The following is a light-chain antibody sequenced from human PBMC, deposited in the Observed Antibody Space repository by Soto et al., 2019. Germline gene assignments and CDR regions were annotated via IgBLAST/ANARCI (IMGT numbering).Light chain of an antibody. CDR1: QSIGDS. CDR3: QQYNGYSRT. Sequence: DIQMTQSPSPLSASVGDRVTTTRRASQSIGDSLAWYQQKPGKAPYLLISDVSSLERGVPSRFSGSGSGTEFTLTISSMQPDDFATFYCQQYNGYSRTFGQGTKVDI. J-gene: IGKJ1*01. V-gene: IGKV1-5*01. CDR2: DVS.